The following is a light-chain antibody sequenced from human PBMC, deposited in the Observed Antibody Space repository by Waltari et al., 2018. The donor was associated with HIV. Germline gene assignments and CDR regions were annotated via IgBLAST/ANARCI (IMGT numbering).Light chain of an antibody. CDR3: QQSYRTPLT. CDR1: QTVINR. V-gene: IGKV1-39*01. J-gene: IGKJ3*01. Sequence: DIQMTQSPSSLSASVGDSVTITCRASQTVINRVNWYQQKPGKAPKVLIFDSSTLQSGVPSRCSGGGSGTEFTLTISDLQPDDFASYFCQQSYRTPLTFGPGTKVDIK. CDR2: DSS.